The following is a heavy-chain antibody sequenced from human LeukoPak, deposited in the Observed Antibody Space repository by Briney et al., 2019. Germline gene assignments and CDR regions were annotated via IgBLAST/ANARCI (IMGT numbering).Heavy chain of an antibody. Sequence: GGSLRLSCAASGFTFSSYAMNWVRQAPGKGLEWVSSISGSGSRTYYGDSVKGRFTVSRDNSNNTLFLHMNSLRAEDTAVYYCAKAPMIVVTNNWFGPWGQGTLVTVSS. CDR1: GFTFSSYA. D-gene: IGHD3-22*01. CDR3: AKAPMIVVTNNWFGP. J-gene: IGHJ5*02. CDR2: ISGSGSRT. V-gene: IGHV3-23*01.